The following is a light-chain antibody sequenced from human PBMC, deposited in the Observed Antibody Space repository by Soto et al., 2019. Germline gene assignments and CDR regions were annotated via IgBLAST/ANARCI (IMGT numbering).Light chain of an antibody. Sequence: QSVLTQPPSVSGAPGQRVTISCTGSSSNIGSTYDVQWYQQLPGTAPKLLIHGNTDRPSGVPDRFSGSKSGTSASLAITGLQADDEADYYCQSYDDSLRVHYVSGTGTNLTVL. V-gene: IGLV1-40*01. CDR3: QSYDDSLRVHYV. CDR2: GNT. CDR1: SSNIGSTYD. J-gene: IGLJ1*01.